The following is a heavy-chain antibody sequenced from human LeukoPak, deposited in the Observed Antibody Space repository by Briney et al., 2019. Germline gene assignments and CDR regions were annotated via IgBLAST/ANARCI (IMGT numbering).Heavy chain of an antibody. CDR3: AKDIGYSNNYYYMDV. CDR1: ASSLSSYG. V-gene: IGHV3-30*02. Sequence: PGGSLTPSCAPSASSLSSYGMHCVRQAPGKGLGWVASIRNDGRNRYCADSMNGRFTISRDNSKNTLYLQMNSLRAEDTAVYYCAKDIGYSNNYYYMDVWGRGTTVTVSS. CDR2: IRNDGRNR. D-gene: IGHD4-11*01. J-gene: IGHJ6*03.